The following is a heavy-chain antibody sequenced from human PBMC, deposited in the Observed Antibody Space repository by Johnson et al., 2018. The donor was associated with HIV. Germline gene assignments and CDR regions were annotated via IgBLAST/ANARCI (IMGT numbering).Heavy chain of an antibody. CDR2: ISYDGSDK. CDR1: GFTFSSYA. Sequence: QVQLVESGGGLVQPAGSLRLSCAASGFTFSSYAMSWVRQAPAKGLEWVAVISYDGSDKYYADSVKGRFTISRDSSKNTLYLQMNGLRAEDTALYYCAKTHDSSGYYGGLDAFDIWGQGTMVTVSS. V-gene: IGHV3-30*04. CDR3: AKTHDSSGYYGGLDAFDI. J-gene: IGHJ3*02. D-gene: IGHD3-22*01.